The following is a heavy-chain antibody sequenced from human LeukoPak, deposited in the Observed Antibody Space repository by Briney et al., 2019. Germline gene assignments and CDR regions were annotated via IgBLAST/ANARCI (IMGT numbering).Heavy chain of an antibody. J-gene: IGHJ3*02. V-gene: IGHV4-38-2*02. CDR3: ARDEGGAFDI. CDR2: IYHSGST. CDR1: GYSISSGYY. Sequence: SETLSLTCAVSGYSISSGYYWGWIRQPPGKGLEWIGSIYHSGSTYYNPSLKSRVTISVDTSKNQFSLKLSSVTAADTAVYYCARDEGGAFDIWGQGTMVTVSS. D-gene: IGHD2-15*01.